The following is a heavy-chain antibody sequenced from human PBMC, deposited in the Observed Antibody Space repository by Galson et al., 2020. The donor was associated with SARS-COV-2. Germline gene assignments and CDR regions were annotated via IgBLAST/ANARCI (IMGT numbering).Heavy chain of an antibody. Sequence: ASVKVSCKASGYSFADYTMTWVRQAPGQGLEWMAWVSVYMKNTMYAPKFQGRVTVTTDTSTSTAYLELRSLTSDDTAVYYCATRTYGSASNFNVGLQFWGQGTPVTVSS. CDR3: ATRTYGSASNFNVGLQF. CDR2: VSVYMKNT. J-gene: IGHJ4*02. D-gene: IGHD3-10*01. CDR1: GYSFADYT. V-gene: IGHV1-18*04.